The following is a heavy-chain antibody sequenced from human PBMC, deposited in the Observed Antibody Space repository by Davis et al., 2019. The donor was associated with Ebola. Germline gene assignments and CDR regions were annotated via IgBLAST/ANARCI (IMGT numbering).Heavy chain of an antibody. D-gene: IGHD5-18*01. CDR3: ARLGGYSYGLDY. CDR2: IYSGGST. CDR1: GFTVSSNY. Sequence: GESLKISCAASGFTVSSNYMSWVRQAPGKGLEWVSVIYSGGSTYYADSVKGRFTISRDNSKNTLYLQMNSLRAEDTAVYYCARLGGYSYGLDYWGQGTLVTVSS. V-gene: IGHV3-53*01. J-gene: IGHJ4*02.